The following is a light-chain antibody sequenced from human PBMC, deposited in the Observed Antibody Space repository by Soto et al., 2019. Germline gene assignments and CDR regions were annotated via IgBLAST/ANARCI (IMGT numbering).Light chain of an antibody. CDR1: KVGDYY. J-gene: IGLJ2*01. CDR2: QNN. Sequence: SYELTQPPSVSVSPGQTASITCSGNKVGDYYACWYQQKPGQSPMVVIHQNNKRPSGIPERFSGSNSGNTATLTISGTQAVDEADYYCQAWDSSTVVFGGGTKLTVL. V-gene: IGLV3-1*01. CDR3: QAWDSSTVV.